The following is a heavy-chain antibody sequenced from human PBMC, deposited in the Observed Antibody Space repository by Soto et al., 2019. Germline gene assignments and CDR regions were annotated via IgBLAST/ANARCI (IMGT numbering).Heavy chain of an antibody. CDR3: ARGNAVADY. D-gene: IGHD6-19*01. Sequence: EVQLVESGGGLVKPGGSLRLSCAASGFTFSSYSMNWVRQAPGKGLEWVSSISSSSSYIYYADSVKGRFTISRDNAKNSLYLQMNSLRAEDTAVYYCARGNAVADYWGQRTLVTVSS. CDR2: ISSSSSYI. CDR1: GFTFSSYS. V-gene: IGHV3-21*01. J-gene: IGHJ4*02.